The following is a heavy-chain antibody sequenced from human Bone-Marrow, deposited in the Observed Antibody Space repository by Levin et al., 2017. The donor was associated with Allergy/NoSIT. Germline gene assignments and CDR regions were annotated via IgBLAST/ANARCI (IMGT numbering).Heavy chain of an antibody. J-gene: IGHJ4*02. CDR3: ARQRRGWDYYGSGRYSGDY. Sequence: GSLRLSCTVSGGSISSSSFHWGWVRQPPGKGLEWIGTIYYSGSTYYNPSLKSRVTISADTSKNQLSLKLSSVTAADTAVYYCARQRRGWDYYGSGRYSGDYWGQGTLVTVSS. CDR1: GGSISSSSFH. V-gene: IGHV4-39*01. CDR2: IYYSGST. D-gene: IGHD3-10*01.